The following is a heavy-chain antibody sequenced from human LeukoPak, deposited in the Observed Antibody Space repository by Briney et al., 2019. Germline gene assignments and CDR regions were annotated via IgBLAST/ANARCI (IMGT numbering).Heavy chain of an antibody. J-gene: IGHJ4*02. CDR1: GYTFTSYG. D-gene: IGHD2-2*01. Sequence: ASVKVSCKASGYTFTSYGISWVRQAPGQGLEWMGWISAYNGNTNYAQKLQGRVTMTTDTSTSTAYMELRSLRSDDTAVYYCARARRGYCSSTSCYFSDYWGQGTLVTVSS. CDR3: ARARRGYCSSTSCYFSDY. V-gene: IGHV1-18*01. CDR2: ISAYNGNT.